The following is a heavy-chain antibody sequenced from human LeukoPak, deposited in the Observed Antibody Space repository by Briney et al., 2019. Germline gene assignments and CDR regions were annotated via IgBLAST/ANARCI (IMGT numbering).Heavy chain of an antibody. CDR3: AMGRYDSSGYEGAYFDY. Sequence: SVKVSCKASGGTFSSYAISWVRQAPGQGREWMGGIIPFFVTANYAQKLQCRVTITTDASTSTAYTELSSLRSEDTAVYSSAMGRYDSSGYEGAYFDYWGQGTLVTVSS. D-gene: IGHD3-22*01. J-gene: IGHJ4*02. CDR1: GGTFSSYA. V-gene: IGHV1-69*05. CDR2: IIPFFVTA.